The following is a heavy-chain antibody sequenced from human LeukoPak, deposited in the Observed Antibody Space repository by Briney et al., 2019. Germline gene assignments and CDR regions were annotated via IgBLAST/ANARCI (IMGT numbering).Heavy chain of an antibody. CDR1: GFTFDDYA. Sequence: GRSLRLSCAASGFTFDDYAMHWVRQAPGKGLEWVSGISWNSGSIGYADSVKGRFTISRDNAKNSLYLQMNSLRAEDTALYYCAKGGYDSSGYNPFPYYFDYWGQGTLVTVSS. J-gene: IGHJ4*02. CDR2: ISWNSGSI. V-gene: IGHV3-9*01. D-gene: IGHD3-22*01. CDR3: AKGGYDSSGYNPFPYYFDY.